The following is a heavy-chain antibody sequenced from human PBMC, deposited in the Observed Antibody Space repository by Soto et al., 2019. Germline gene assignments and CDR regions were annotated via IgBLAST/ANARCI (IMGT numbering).Heavy chain of an antibody. Sequence: ASVKVSCKASGYTFTSYAMHWVRQAPGQRLELMGWISAYNGNTNYAQKFQGRVTMTTDTSTSTAYMELRSLRSDDTAVYYCARPCDPDRSERYYFDYWGQGTMGTGSS. J-gene: IGHJ4*02. CDR2: ISAYNGNT. CDR3: ARPCDPDRSERYYFDY. CDR1: GYTFTSYA. D-gene: IGHD3-22*01. V-gene: IGHV1-18*01.